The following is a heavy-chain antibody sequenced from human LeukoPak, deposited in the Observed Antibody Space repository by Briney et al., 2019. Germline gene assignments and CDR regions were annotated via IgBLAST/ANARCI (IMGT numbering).Heavy chain of an antibody. CDR1: GGSISSTSYY. CDR2: IYYSGST. J-gene: IGHJ4*02. V-gene: IGHV4-39*07. D-gene: IGHD3-22*01. Sequence: PSETLSLTCTVSGGSISSTSYYWGWIRQPPGKGLEWIGSIYYSGSTYYNPSLKSRVAISADRSKNQFSLKLSSVTAADTAVYCCARDRRPDYYDSSGYDYWGQGTLVTVSS. CDR3: ARDRRPDYYDSSGYDY.